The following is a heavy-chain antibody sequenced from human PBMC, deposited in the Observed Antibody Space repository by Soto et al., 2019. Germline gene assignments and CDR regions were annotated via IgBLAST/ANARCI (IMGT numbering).Heavy chain of an antibody. CDR1: GGSLSQYS. CDR2: INHLGSI. CDR3: ARGGISHWAYFYYMDV. D-gene: IGHD2-21*01. Sequence: PSETLSLTCVVSGGSLSQYSSSWKRQPPGMALGWIGEINHLGSINYNPSLKSRVTMSVDTSKNQFSLTLNSVTVADTATYYCARGGISHWAYFYYMDVWDRGTTVTVSS. V-gene: IGHV4-34*01. J-gene: IGHJ6*03.